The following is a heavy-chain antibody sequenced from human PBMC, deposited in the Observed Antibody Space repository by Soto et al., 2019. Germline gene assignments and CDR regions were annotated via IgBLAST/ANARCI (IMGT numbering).Heavy chain of an antibody. V-gene: IGHV1-18*01. Sequence: QVQLVQSGAEVKKPGASVKVSCKASGYTFTNFGISWVRQAPGQGLEWMGWISAYNGNTNYAQKFQGRVTITTVTFASTSHRELRSLRFDAPAVYYGARGRTPIDYWGQGTLVTVSS. J-gene: IGHJ4*02. CDR1: GYTFTNFG. CDR3: ARGRTPIDY. D-gene: IGHD2-15*01. CDR2: ISAYNGNT.